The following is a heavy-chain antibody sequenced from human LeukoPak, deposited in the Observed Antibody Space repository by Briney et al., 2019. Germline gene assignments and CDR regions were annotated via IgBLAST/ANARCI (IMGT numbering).Heavy chain of an antibody. CDR2: INGYGSST. CDR3: ARDAPGNTALDY. D-gene: IGHD5-18*01. J-gene: IGHJ4*02. Sequence: RSGGSLRLSCAASGFTFVSYWMHWVRQAPGKGLVWVSRINGYGSSTDFADSVKGRLTISRDNAKNTLYLQMNSLRAKDMAVYYCARDAPGNTALDYWGQGTLVTVSS. V-gene: IGHV3-74*01. CDR1: GFTFVSYW.